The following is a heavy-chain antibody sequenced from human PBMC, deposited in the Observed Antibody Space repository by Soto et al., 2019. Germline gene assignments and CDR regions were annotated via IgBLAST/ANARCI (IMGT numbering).Heavy chain of an antibody. CDR3: AKRLTTSVSAVFEV. V-gene: IGHV3-30*18. D-gene: IGHD1-1*01. J-gene: IGHJ3*01. CDR1: GFIFRHYG. Sequence: QVQLVESGGGVVQPGRSLRLSCAASGFIFRHYGMHWVRQAPGKGLAWAAVIAYDGTNAYYADSVKGRFTISRDNSNNTLYLQMNSLRADDTAVYYCAKRLTTSVSAVFEVWGLGTLVTVSS. CDR2: IAYDGTNA.